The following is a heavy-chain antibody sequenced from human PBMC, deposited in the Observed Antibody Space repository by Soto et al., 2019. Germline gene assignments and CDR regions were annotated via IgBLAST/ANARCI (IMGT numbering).Heavy chain of an antibody. V-gene: IGHV1-2*02. CDR1: GYTFTGYY. Sequence: ASVKVSCKASGYTFTGYYMHWVRQAPGQGLEWMGWINPNSGGTNYAQKFQGRVTMTRDTSISTAYMELSRLRSDDTAAYYCARVGSVLEMAARRYYYYGMGVWGQGTTVTVSS. D-gene: IGHD6-6*01. CDR2: INPNSGGT. CDR3: ARVGSVLEMAARRYYYYGMGV. J-gene: IGHJ6*02.